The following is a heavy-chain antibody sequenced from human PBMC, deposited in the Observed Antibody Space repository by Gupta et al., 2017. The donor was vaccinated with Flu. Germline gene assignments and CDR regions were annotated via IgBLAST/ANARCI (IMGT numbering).Heavy chain of an antibody. D-gene: IGHD1-26*01. CDR2: IIPIFGTA. CDR3: ARDPMVGMADDY. V-gene: IGHV1-69*01. Sequence: VRQAPGQGLEWMGGIIPIFGTANYAQKFQGRVTITADESTSTAYMELSSLRSEDTAVYYCARDPMVGMADDYWGQGTLVTVSS. J-gene: IGHJ4*02.